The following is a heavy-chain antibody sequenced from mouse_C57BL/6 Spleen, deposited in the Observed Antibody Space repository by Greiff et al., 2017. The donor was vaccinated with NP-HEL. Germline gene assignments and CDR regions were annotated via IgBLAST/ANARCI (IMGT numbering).Heavy chain of an antibody. CDR1: GYTFTDYN. Sequence: EVMLVESGPELVKPGASVKMSCKASGYTFTDYNMHWVKQSHGKSLEWIGYINPNNGGTSYNQKFKGKATLTVNKSSSTAYMELRSLTSEDSAVYYCAREGSSYYAMDYWGQGTSVTVSS. CDR3: AREGSSYYAMDY. CDR2: INPNNGGT. J-gene: IGHJ4*01. V-gene: IGHV1-22*01.